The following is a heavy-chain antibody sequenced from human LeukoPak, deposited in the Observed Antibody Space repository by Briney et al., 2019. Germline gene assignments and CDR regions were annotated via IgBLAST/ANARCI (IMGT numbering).Heavy chain of an antibody. J-gene: IGHJ6*03. CDR2: ISSNGGST. Sequence: GGSLRLPCAASGFTFSSYAMHWVRQAPGKGLEYVSAISSNGGSTYYANSVKGRFTISRDNSKNTLYLQMGSLRAEDMAVYYCARDRYGDYYYYYYMDVWGKGTTVTVSS. V-gene: IGHV3-64*01. D-gene: IGHD4-17*01. CDR3: ARDRYGDYYYYYYMDV. CDR1: GFTFSSYA.